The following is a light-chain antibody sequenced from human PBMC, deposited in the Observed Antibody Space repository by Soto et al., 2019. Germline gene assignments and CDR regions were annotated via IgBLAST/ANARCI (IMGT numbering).Light chain of an antibody. CDR2: DVN. CDR1: SSDVGGYNY. Sequence: QSVLTQPASVSGSPGQSITISCTGTSSDVGGYNYVSWYQQYPGKAPKLMIYDVNNRPSGVSNRFSGSKSGNTASLTISGLQAEDEADYYCRSYTSSSTGDFGTGTKVTVL. CDR3: RSYTSSSTGD. V-gene: IGLV2-14*01. J-gene: IGLJ1*01.